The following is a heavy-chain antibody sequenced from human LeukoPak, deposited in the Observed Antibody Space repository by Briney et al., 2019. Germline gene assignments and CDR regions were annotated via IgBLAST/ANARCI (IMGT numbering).Heavy chain of an antibody. CDR2: ISYDGSNK. V-gene: IGHV3-30-3*01. CDR1: GFTFSSYA. J-gene: IGHJ4*02. Sequence: GGSLRLSCAASGFTFSSYAMHWVRQAPGKGLEWVAVISYDGSNKYYADSVKGRFTISRDNSKNTLYLQMNSLKTEDTAVYYCTAELLWFGELLSVWGQGTLVTVSS. CDR3: TAELLWFGELLSV. D-gene: IGHD3-10*01.